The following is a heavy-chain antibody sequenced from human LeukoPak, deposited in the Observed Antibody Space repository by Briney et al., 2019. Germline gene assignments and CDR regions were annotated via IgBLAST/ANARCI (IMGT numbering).Heavy chain of an antibody. D-gene: IGHD6-19*01. CDR1: VGSFSGYY. Sequence: SETLSLTCAVSVGSFSGYYWNWIRQPPGKGLEWIGEINHSGITNYNPSLKSRVTISIDTSKNQFSLNLSSVTAADTAVYYCARRGSGWYYFDYWGQGTLVTVSS. V-gene: IGHV4-34*01. CDR2: INHSGIT. J-gene: IGHJ4*02. CDR3: ARRGSGWYYFDY.